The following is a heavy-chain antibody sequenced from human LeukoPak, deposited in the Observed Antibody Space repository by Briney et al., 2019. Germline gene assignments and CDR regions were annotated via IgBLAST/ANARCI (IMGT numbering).Heavy chain of an antibody. D-gene: IGHD2-2*01. V-gene: IGHV3-7*05. CDR1: GFSLSRYW. CDR3: ARGAGYCTSTGCYGSDWFDS. Sequence: GGSLRLSCAASGFSLSRYWMSWVRQAPGKGLEWVANIKQDGSEQYYADPVKGRFTISRDNAQNSLYLQMNSLRADDTAVYYCARGAGYCTSTGCYGSDWFDSWGQGVLVTVSS. CDR2: IKQDGSEQ. J-gene: IGHJ5*01.